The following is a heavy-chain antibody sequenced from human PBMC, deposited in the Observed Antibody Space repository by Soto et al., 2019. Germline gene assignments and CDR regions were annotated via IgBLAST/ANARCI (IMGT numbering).Heavy chain of an antibody. CDR1: GYTFTSYY. J-gene: IGHJ4*02. Sequence: ASVKVSCKASGYTFTSYYMHWVRQAPGQGLEWMGWISAYNGNKKYAQKLQGRVTMTTDTSTSTAYMELSSLRSEDTAVYYCASACTNGVCFLGPYFDYWGQGTLVTVSS. CDR3: ASACTNGVCFLGPYFDY. V-gene: IGHV1-18*04. CDR2: ISAYNGNK. D-gene: IGHD2-8*01.